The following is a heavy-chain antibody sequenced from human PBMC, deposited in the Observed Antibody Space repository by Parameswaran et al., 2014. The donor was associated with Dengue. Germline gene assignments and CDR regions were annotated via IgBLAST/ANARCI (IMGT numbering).Heavy chain of an antibody. V-gene: IGHV1-18*01. CDR3: ARDRSLRYFDWLPNPYYYYYMDV. Sequence: SWVRQAPGQGLEWMGWISAYNGNTNYAQKLQGRVTMTTDTSTSTAYMELRSLRSDDTAVYYCARDRSLRYFDWLPNPYYYYYMDVWGKDTVTVSS. CDR2: ISAYNGNT. D-gene: IGHD3-9*01. J-gene: IGHJ6*03.